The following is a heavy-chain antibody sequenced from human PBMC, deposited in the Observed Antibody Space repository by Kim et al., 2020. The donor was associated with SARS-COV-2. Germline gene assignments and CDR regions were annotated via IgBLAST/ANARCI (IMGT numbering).Heavy chain of an antibody. Sequence: GGSLRLSCAASGFTFSSYSMNWVRQAPGKGLEWVSSISSSSSYIYYADSVKGRFTISRDNAKNSLYLQMNSLRAEDTAVYYCARDYPGNIWFGESFIDALDYWGQGTLVTVSS. CDR2: ISSSSSYI. CDR1: GFTFSSYS. J-gene: IGHJ4*02. CDR3: ARDYPGNIWFGESFIDALDY. D-gene: IGHD3-10*01. V-gene: IGHV3-21*01.